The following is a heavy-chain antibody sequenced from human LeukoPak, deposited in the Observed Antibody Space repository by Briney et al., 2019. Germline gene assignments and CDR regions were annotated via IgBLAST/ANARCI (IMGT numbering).Heavy chain of an antibody. Sequence: GGSLRLSCAASGFTFSSYSMNWVRQAPGKGLEWVSYISSSSSTIYYADSVKGRFTISRDNAKNSLYLQMNSLRAEDTAVYYCARALNMVRGVIGYYFDYWGQGTLVTVSS. V-gene: IGHV3-48*04. CDR3: ARALNMVRGVIGYYFDY. D-gene: IGHD3-10*01. CDR1: GFTFSSYS. CDR2: ISSSSSTI. J-gene: IGHJ4*02.